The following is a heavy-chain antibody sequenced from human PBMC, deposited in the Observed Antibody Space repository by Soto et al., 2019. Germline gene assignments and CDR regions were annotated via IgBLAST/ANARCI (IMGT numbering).Heavy chain of an antibody. V-gene: IGHV4-59*01. CDR1: GGSISRYY. D-gene: IGHD3-22*01. Sequence: SETLSLTCTVSGGSISRYYWSWIRQPPGKGLEWIGYIYYSGSTNYNPSLKSRVTISVDTSKNQFSLKLSSVTAADTAVYYCARSYDDSSGYQDDYWGQGTLVTVSS. CDR3: ARSYDDSSGYQDDY. J-gene: IGHJ4*02. CDR2: IYYSGST.